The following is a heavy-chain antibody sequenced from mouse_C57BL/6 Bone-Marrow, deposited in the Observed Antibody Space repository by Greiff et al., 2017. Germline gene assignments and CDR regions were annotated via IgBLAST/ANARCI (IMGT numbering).Heavy chain of an antibody. CDR3: ARKNDYLSWFAY. D-gene: IGHD2-4*01. CDR2: IYPGSGST. Sequence: VQLQQSGAELVKPGASVKMSCKASGYTFTSYWITWVKQRPGQGLEWIGDIYPGSGSTNYNEKFKSKATLTVDTSSSTAYMQLSSLTSEDSAVYYCARKNDYLSWFAYWGQGTLVTVSA. CDR1: GYTFTSYW. V-gene: IGHV1-55*01. J-gene: IGHJ3*01.